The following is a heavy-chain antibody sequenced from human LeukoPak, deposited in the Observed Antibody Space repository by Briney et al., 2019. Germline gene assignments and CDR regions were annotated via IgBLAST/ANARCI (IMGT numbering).Heavy chain of an antibody. CDR1: GFNVRGNY. Sequence: PGGSLRLSCAVSGFNVRGNYMSWVRQAPGKGLEWISVIYSGGSTFYSESVKGRFTASRDNSKNMVHLQMSTLRTEDTAVYYCARDRHFRNRLGEYFYFDSWGQGTLVIVSS. D-gene: IGHD1-14*01. V-gene: IGHV3-66*01. CDR3: ARDRHFRNRLGEYFYFDS. CDR2: IYSGGST. J-gene: IGHJ4*02.